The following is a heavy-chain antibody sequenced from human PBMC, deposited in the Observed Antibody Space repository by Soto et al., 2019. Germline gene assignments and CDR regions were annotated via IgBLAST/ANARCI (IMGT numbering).Heavy chain of an antibody. CDR3: VSDRGYGHASVPYS. V-gene: IGHV3-30*03. CDR1: GYAFCSYG. Sequence: QAQLVESGGGGVQPGRTLRLSCAASGYAFCSYGMHWVRQAPGTGLEWVAVISYDGGLQHYADSVKGRFTISRDNSKNMVLLQMNSLRAEDTAVYYCVSDRGYGHASVPYSWGQGTLVSVSS. J-gene: IGHJ4*02. CDR2: ISYDGGLQ. D-gene: IGHD5-18*01.